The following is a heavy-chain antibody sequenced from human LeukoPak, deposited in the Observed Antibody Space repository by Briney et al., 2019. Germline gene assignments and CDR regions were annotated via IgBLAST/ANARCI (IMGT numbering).Heavy chain of an antibody. CDR1: GFTVSSNY. CDR3: ARTESERGYAAAFDS. V-gene: IGHV3-66*02. D-gene: IGHD3-16*01. J-gene: IGHJ3*02. CDR2: IYSGGST. Sequence: GGSLRLSCAASGFTVSSNYMSWVRQAPGKGLEWVSVIYSGGSTYYADSVKGRFTISRDNSKNTLYLQMNSLRAEDTAVYYCARTESERGYAAAFDSWGQGTMVTVSS.